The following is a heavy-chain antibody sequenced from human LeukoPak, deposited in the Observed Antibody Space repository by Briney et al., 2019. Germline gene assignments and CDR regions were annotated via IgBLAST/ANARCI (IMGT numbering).Heavy chain of an antibody. V-gene: IGHV3-23*01. D-gene: IGHD3-10*01. Sequence: GGSLRHSCAASDSSFRSHDMSWVRQTLEKGLEWVSSIAGDGASFYADSVRGRFTISRDKSQNILYLQMNSLRADDTAIYYCAKGPNFGSWRAVDYWGPGTLVTVSS. CDR1: DSSFRSHD. J-gene: IGHJ4*01. CDR3: AKGPNFGSWRAVDY. CDR2: IAGDGAS.